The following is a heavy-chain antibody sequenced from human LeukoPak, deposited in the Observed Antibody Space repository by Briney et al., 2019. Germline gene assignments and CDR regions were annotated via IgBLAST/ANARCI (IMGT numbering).Heavy chain of an antibody. J-gene: IGHJ4*02. D-gene: IGHD3-10*01. V-gene: IGHV1-18*01. CDR1: GYPFNSYA. CDR2: INPYNDKT. CDR3: ARREQSYGSLVDY. Sequence: ASVKVSCKASGYPFNSYAITWVRQAPGEGLEWIGWINPYNDKTYYAQKVQGRVTMTIDKSTSTAYMELRSLRSDETAVYYCARREQSYGSLVDYWGQGTPVTVSS.